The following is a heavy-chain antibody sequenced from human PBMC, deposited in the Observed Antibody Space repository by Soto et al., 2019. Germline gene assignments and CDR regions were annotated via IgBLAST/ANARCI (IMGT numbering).Heavy chain of an antibody. J-gene: IGHJ6*02. CDR1: GYSFTSYW. D-gene: IGHD6-6*01. Sequence: PGESLKISCKGSGYSFTSYWIGWVRQMPGKGLEWMGIIYPGDSDTRYSPSFQGQVTISADKSISTAYLQWSSLKASDTAMYYCARLPDSSSPEDYYYGIDVWGQGTSVTVSS. CDR2: IYPGDSDT. CDR3: ARLPDSSSPEDYYYGIDV. V-gene: IGHV5-51*01.